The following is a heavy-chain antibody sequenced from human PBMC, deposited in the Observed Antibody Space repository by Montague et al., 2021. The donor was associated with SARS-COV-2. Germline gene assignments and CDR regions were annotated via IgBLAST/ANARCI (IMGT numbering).Heavy chain of an antibody. CDR1: GFTFSSYE. CDR2: ISSSGSTI. Sequence: SLRLSCAASGFTFSSYEMNWVRQAPGKGLEWVSYISSSGSTIYYADSVKGRFTISRDNAKNSLYLQMNSLRAEDTAVYYCARVGIGQWRVPNYSTLFDYWGQGTLVTVSS. J-gene: IGHJ4*02. CDR3: ARVGIGQWRVPNYSTLFDY. D-gene: IGHD6-19*01. V-gene: IGHV3-48*03.